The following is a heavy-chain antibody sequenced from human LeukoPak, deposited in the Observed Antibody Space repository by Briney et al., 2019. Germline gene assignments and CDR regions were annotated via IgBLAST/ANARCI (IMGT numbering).Heavy chain of an antibody. CDR1: GFTFSDYY. CDR2: ISSSGSTI. J-gene: IGHJ4*02. Sequence: KPGGSLRLSCAASGFTFSDYYMSWIRQAPGKGLEWVSYISSSGSTIYYADSVKGRFTISRDNAKNSMYLQMNSLRAEDTAVYYCANFYDILTGSYVPMWGYWGQGTLVTVSS. CDR3: ANFYDILTGSYVPMWGY. D-gene: IGHD3-9*01. V-gene: IGHV3-11*01.